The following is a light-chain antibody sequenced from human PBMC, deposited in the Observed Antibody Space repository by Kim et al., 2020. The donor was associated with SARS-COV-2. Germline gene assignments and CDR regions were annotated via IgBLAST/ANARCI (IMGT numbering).Light chain of an antibody. CDR1: SLRNFY. Sequence: SSELTQDPAVSVALGQTVRITCQGDSLRNFYASWYQQKPGQAPVLVIYRQENRPAGIPERFSASNSGDTASLTVTGAQAEDEADYYCLSRDYSDNRPVFGTGTKVTVL. CDR3: LSRDYSDNRPV. J-gene: IGLJ1*01. V-gene: IGLV3-19*01. CDR2: RQE.